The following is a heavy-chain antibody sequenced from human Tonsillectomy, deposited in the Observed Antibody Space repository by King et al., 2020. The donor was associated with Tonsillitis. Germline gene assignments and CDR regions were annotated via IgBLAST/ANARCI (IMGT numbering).Heavy chain of an antibody. Sequence: VQLVESGGGLVQPGGSLRLSCVTSGFIFGNSWMSWVRQVPGKGLEWVAHIKADGNERYYVDSVKGRLTISRDNAKNSLFLQMSGLRAEDTAVYYCARDFSWRQFDYWGQGTLVTVSS. J-gene: IGHJ4*02. D-gene: IGHD2/OR15-2a*01. CDR3: ARDFSWRQFDY. CDR1: GFIFGNSW. CDR2: IKADGNER. V-gene: IGHV3-7*01.